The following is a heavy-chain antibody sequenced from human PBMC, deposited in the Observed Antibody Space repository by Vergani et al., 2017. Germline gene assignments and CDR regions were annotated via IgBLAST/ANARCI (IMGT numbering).Heavy chain of an antibody. J-gene: IGHJ4*02. CDR1: EYSFGNYW. V-gene: IGHV5-51*01. CDR3: ARHTTYTDS. CDR2: SYPADSDT. D-gene: IGHD1-1*01. Sequence: EVGLVQSGPEMRKPGESLKISCKGSEYSFGNYWIGWVRQMPGKGLEWMGISYPADSDTRYSPSFQGQVTISADKSISTAFLQWDSLKASDTALYYCARHTTYTDSWGQGTLVTVSS.